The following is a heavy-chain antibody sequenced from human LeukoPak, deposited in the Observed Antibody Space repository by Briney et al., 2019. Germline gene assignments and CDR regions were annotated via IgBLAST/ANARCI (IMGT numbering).Heavy chain of an antibody. CDR2: IYNGGST. CDR3: ARGTYGGIDY. V-gene: IGHV3-66*02. J-gene: IGHJ4*02. Sequence: PGGSLRLSCEASGFTISNNYMTWVRQAPGKGLEWVSVIYNGGSTYYADSVKGRFTISRDNSQNTLCLQINSLRAEDTAVYYCARGTYGGIDYWGQGTLVTVSS. D-gene: IGHD4-23*01. CDR1: GFTISNNY.